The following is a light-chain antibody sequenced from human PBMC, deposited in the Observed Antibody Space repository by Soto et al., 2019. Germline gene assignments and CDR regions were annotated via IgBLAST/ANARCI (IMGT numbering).Light chain of an antibody. J-gene: IGLJ1*01. Sequence: QSALTQPRSVPGSPGQSVTFSCTGTSSDVGAYIYVSWYQQHPGKAPKLIIYDVIKRPSGVPDRFSGSKSGNTASLTISGLQAEDEADYYCCSYAGSYTHVFGTGTKVTVL. CDR2: DVI. CDR1: SSDVGAYIY. CDR3: CSYAGSYTHV. V-gene: IGLV2-11*01.